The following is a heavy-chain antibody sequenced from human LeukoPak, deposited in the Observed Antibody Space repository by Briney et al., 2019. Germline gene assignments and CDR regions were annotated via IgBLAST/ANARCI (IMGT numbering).Heavy chain of an antibody. J-gene: IGHJ4*02. CDR2: ISGSGGST. D-gene: IGHD3-3*01. CDR3: AKPPREWLSFDY. V-gene: IGHV3-23*01. Sequence: GGSLRLSCAASGFTFSSYAMSWVRQAPGKGLEWVSAISGSGGSTYSADSVKGRFTISRDNSKNTLYLHMNSLRAEDTAVYYCAKPPREWLSFDYWGQGTLVTVSS. CDR1: GFTFSSYA.